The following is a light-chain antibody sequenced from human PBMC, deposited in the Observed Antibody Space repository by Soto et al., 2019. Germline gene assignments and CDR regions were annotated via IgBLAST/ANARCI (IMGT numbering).Light chain of an antibody. Sequence: QSVLTQPPSASGTPGQRVTISCSGSSSNIGRNSVNWYQQLPGTAPKLLIYSNTQRPSGVPDRFSGSKSGTSASLAISGLQSEDEADYYCPAWDDSLNGLYVFGTGTKLTVL. CDR1: SSNIGRNS. CDR3: PAWDDSLNGLYV. J-gene: IGLJ1*01. V-gene: IGLV1-44*01. CDR2: SNT.